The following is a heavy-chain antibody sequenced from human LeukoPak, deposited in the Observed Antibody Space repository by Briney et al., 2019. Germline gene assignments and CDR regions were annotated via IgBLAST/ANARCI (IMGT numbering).Heavy chain of an antibody. Sequence: GGSLRLACAASRLTFSSYEMDWARQAPGRGLEWVSYISSSGSTIYYADSVKGLFTVSRDNAKNSLYLPMNSLRAEDTAVYYCSELGITMIGGVWGKGTTVTISS. V-gene: IGHV3-48*03. CDR1: RLTFSSYE. J-gene: IGHJ6*04. CDR3: SELGITMIGGV. D-gene: IGHD3-10*02. CDR2: ISSSGSTI.